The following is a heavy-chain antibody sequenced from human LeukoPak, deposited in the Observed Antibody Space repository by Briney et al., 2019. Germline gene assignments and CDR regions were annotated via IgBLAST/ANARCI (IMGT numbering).Heavy chain of an antibody. V-gene: IGHV3-21*01. CDR3: ARESTSYGEDTHYYCYMDV. D-gene: IGHD4-17*01. Sequence: GGSLRLSCAASGFTFSSYSMNWVRQAPGKGLEWVASISSSSSYIYYADSVKGRFTISRDNAKNSLYLQMNSLRAEDTAVYYCARESTSYGEDTHYYCYMDVWGKGTTVTVSS. CDR2: ISSSSSYI. J-gene: IGHJ6*03. CDR1: GFTFSSYS.